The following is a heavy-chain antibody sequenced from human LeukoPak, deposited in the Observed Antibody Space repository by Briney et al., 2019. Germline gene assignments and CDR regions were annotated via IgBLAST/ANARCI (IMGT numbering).Heavy chain of an antibody. Sequence: PGGSLRLSCAASGFTFSSYGMYWVRQAPGKGLEWVAFIRYDGSNKYYADSVKGRFTISRDNSKNTLYLQMNSLRAEDTAVYYCAKGSRGVSGYVVDYWGQGTLVTVSS. CDR1: GFTFSSYG. CDR3: AKGSRGVSGYVVDY. V-gene: IGHV3-30*02. D-gene: IGHD5-12*01. J-gene: IGHJ4*02. CDR2: IRYDGSNK.